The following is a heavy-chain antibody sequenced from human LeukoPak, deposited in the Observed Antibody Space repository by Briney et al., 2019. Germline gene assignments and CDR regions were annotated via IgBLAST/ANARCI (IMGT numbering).Heavy chain of an antibody. J-gene: IGHJ4*02. D-gene: IGHD6-13*01. CDR2: IYYSGST. CDR1: GGSISSYY. CDR3: AGGGGYSSDY. V-gene: IGHV4-59*01. Sequence: SGTLSLTCTVSGGSISSYYWSWLRQPPGKGLEWIGYIYYSGSTNYNPSLKSRVTISVDTSKNQFSLKLSSVTAADPAVYYCAGGGGYSSDYWGQGTLVTVSS.